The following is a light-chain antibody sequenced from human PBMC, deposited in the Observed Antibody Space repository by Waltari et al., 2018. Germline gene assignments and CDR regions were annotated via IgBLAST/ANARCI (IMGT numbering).Light chain of an antibody. CDR3: QKYNSAPHT. V-gene: IGKV1-27*01. CDR2: YAS. CDR1: QGISNY. Sequence: DIQMTQSPSSLSASVGDRVTITCRASQGISNYLAGYQQKPGKIPKVLIYYASTLQSGVPSRFCSSGAGTDFTLPIISRQPEDVATYYCQKYNSAPHTFGPGTKVDIK. J-gene: IGKJ3*01.